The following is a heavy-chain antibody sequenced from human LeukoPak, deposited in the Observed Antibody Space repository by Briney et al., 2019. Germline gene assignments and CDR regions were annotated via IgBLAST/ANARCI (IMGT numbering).Heavy chain of an antibody. CDR2: IYTSGST. Sequence: SETPSLTCTVSGGSISSGSYYWSWIRQPAGKGLEWIGRIYTSGSTNYNPSLKSRVTISVDTSKNQFSLKLSSVTAADTAVYYCARRYYYDSSGYDDWGQGTLVTVSS. CDR3: ARRYYYDSSGYDD. J-gene: IGHJ4*02. CDR1: GGSISSGSYY. D-gene: IGHD3-22*01. V-gene: IGHV4-61*02.